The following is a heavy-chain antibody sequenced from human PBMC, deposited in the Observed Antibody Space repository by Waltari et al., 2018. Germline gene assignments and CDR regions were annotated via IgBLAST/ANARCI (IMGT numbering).Heavy chain of an antibody. J-gene: IGHJ4*02. CDR2: IIPILGIA. CDR3: ARNPSRLTGYHFDY. V-gene: IGHV1-69*02. CDR1: GGTFSSYT. D-gene: IGHD3-9*01. Sequence: QVQLVQSGAEVKKPGSSVKVSCQASGGTFSSYTISWVRQAPGKWREWMGRIIPILGIANYAEKFQGRVTITADKSTSTAYMELSSLRSEDTAVYYCARNPSRLTGYHFDYWGQGTLVTVSS.